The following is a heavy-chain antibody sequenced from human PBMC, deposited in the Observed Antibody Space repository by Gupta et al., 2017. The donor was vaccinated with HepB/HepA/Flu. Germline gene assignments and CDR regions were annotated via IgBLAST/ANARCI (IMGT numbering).Heavy chain of an antibody. D-gene: IGHD5-12*01. Sequence: QVQLVESGGGVVQPGRSLRLSCAASGFTLRSYGMHWVRQAPGKGLEWVAVISYDGSNKYYADSVKGRFTISRDNSKNTLYLQMNSLRAEDTAVYYCAKDPVATTIHKRRRTVTTTSPMDVWGQGTTVTVSS. V-gene: IGHV3-30*18. J-gene: IGHJ6*02. CDR2: ISYDGSNK. CDR1: GFTLRSYG. CDR3: AKDPVATTIHKRRRTVTTTSPMDV.